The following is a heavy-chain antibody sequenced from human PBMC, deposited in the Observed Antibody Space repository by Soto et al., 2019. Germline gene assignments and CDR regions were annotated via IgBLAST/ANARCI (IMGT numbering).Heavy chain of an antibody. D-gene: IGHD2-15*01. J-gene: IGHJ4*02. CDR3: VKGSRTPRPYYFDY. V-gene: IGHV3-23*01. Sequence: PGGSLRLSCAASGFTFSFYAMSWVRQAPVKGLEWVSAITDSGDNTYHADSVRGRFTISRDNSKNTLYLQMNSLRAEDTALYYCVKGSRTPRPYYFDYWGQGTLVTVSS. CDR1: GFTFSFYA. CDR2: ITDSGDNT.